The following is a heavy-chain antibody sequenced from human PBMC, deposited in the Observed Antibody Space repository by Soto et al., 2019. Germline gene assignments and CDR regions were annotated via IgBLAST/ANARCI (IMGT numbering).Heavy chain of an antibody. CDR3: AREVRPTDWFDP. Sequence: GGSLRLSCAASGFTFSSFWMSWVRQAPGKGLEWVANIKTDGSETHYVDSVKGRFTISRDNPKTSLFLQTNSLRAEDTAMYYCAREVRPTDWFDPWGQGTLVTVSS. D-gene: IGHD6-25*01. CDR1: GFTFSSFW. V-gene: IGHV3-7*03. CDR2: IKTDGSET. J-gene: IGHJ5*02.